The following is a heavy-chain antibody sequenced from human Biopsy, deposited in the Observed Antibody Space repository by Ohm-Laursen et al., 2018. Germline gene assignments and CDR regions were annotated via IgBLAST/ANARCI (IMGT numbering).Heavy chain of an antibody. J-gene: IGHJ1*01. CDR2: NIPILGTG. V-gene: IGHV1-69*06. CDR3: ATKLTGYFHH. D-gene: IGHD3-9*01. CDR1: EGTFSNYG. Sequence: VSSVKVSCKAPEGTFSNYGVNWVRQAPGQGLEWLGGNIPILGTGNYARQFQDRVTVVADTSTSTATMELRSLRSDDTAVYYCATKLTGYFHHWGQGTLVIVSS.